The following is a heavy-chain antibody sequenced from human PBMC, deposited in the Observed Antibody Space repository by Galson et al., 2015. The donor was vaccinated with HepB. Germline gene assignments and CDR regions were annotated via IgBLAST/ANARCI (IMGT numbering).Heavy chain of an antibody. J-gene: IGHJ5*02. CDR3: ARDKGITIFGVVNGWFDP. D-gene: IGHD3-3*01. CDR2: INAGNGNT. V-gene: IGHV1-3*01. CDR1: GYTFTRYA. Sequence: SVKVSCKASGYTFTRYAMHWVRQAPGQRLEWMGWINAGNGNTKYSQKFQGRVTITRDTSASTAYMELSSLRSEDTAVYYCARDKGITIFGVVNGWFDPWGQGTLVTVSS.